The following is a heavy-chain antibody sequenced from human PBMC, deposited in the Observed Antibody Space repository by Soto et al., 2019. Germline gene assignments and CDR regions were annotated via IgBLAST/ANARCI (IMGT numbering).Heavy chain of an antibody. CDR2: IKQDGSQQ. CDR1: GFTFSSHW. CDR3: TARGPIWLPHG. Sequence: PGGSLRLSCITSGFTFSSHWMSWVRQAPGKGLEWVANIKQDGSQQNYVGSERGRFTISKDNAKNSLYLQMNTLGPEDTAVYYCTARGPIWLPHGWGQGTLVTVSS. D-gene: IGHD3-9*01. V-gene: IGHV3-7*01. J-gene: IGHJ4*02.